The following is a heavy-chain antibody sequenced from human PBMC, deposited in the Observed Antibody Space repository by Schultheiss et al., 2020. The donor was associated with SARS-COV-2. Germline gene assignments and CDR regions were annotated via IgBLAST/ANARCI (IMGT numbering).Heavy chain of an antibody. V-gene: IGHV4-59*12. CDR3: AREYGPYGMDV. CDR2: IYYSGST. D-gene: IGHD4-17*01. J-gene: IGHJ6*02. Sequence: SETLSLTCTVSGGSISSYYWSWIRQPPGKGLEWIGYIYYSGSTNYNPSLKSRVTISVDTSKNQFSLKLSSVTAADTAVYYCAREYGPYGMDVWGQGTTVTVSS. CDR1: GGSISSYY.